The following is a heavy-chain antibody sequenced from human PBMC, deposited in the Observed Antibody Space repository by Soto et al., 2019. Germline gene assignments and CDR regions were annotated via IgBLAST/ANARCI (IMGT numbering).Heavy chain of an antibody. V-gene: IGHV3-66*01. CDR3: AGGSRDCSGGSCYSYWYFDL. CDR1: GFTVSSNY. J-gene: IGHJ2*01. CDR2: IYSGGST. D-gene: IGHD2-15*01. Sequence: EVQLVESGGGLVQPGGSLRLSCAASGFTVSSNYMSWVRQAPGKGLEWVSAIYSGGSTYYADSVKGRFTISRDNSKNTLYLQMNSLRAEDTAVYYCAGGSRDCSGGSCYSYWYFDLWGRGTLVTVSS.